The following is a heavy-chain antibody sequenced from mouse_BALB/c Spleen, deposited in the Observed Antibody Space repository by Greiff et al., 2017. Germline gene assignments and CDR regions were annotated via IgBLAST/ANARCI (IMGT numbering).Heavy chain of an antibody. CDR3: ARHGNYPYAMDY. CDR1: GFAFSSYD. J-gene: IGHJ4*01. V-gene: IGHV5-12-1*01. Sequence: DVQLVESGGGLVKPGGSLKLSCAASGFAFSSYDMSWVRQTPEKRLEWVAYISSGGGSTYYPDTVKGRFTISRDNAKNTLYLQMSSLKSEDTAMYYCARHGNYPYAMDYWGQGTSVTVSS. D-gene: IGHD1-1*01. CDR2: ISSGGGST.